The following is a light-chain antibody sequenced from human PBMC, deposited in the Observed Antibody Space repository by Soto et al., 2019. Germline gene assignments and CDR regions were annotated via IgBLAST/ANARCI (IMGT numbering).Light chain of an antibody. CDR1: SSDAGGYNY. V-gene: IGLV2-14*01. Sequence: QSALTQPASVSGSPGQSITISCTGTSSDAGGYNYVSWYQQHPGKAPKLMIYEVSNRPSGVSNRFSGSKSGNTASLTISGLQAEDEADYYCSSYTSSSTRVFGGGTKLIVL. CDR2: EVS. CDR3: SSYTSSSTRV. J-gene: IGLJ3*02.